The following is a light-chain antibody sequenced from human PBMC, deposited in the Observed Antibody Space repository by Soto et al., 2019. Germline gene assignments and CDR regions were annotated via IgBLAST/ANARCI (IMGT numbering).Light chain of an antibody. CDR2: DAS. J-gene: IGKJ4*01. CDR3: EQRSNWPPALT. V-gene: IGKV3-11*01. CDR1: QSVGTF. Sequence: EIVLTQSPATLSLSPGERATLSCRASQSVGTFLAWYQHKPGQAPRLLIYDASNRATGVPARFSGSGSGTDFTLTISSLEPEDFAVYYCEQRSNWPPALTFGGRTKV.